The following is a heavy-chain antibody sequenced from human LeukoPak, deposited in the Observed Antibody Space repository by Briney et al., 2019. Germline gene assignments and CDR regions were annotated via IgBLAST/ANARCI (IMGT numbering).Heavy chain of an antibody. V-gene: IGHV3-7*01. D-gene: IGHD3-22*01. CDR2: IKEDGSEK. CDR1: GFTFSDSW. Sequence: GGSLRLSCVASGFTFSDSWMSWVRQAPGKGLEWVANIKEDGSEKYYGDSVKGRFTISRDNAKNSLYLEMNSLRVEDTAVYYCARDSSGYQWGQGTLVTVSS. J-gene: IGHJ4*02. CDR3: ARDSSGYQ.